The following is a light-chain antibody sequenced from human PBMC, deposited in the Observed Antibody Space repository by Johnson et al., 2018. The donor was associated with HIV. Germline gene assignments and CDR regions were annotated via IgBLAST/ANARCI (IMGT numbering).Light chain of an antibody. CDR2: KNN. J-gene: IGLJ1*01. CDR1: SSNIGNNY. CDR3: GTWHPSLSGGGV. V-gene: IGLV1-51*02. Sequence: QSVLTQPPSVSAAPGQKVTISCSGSSSNIGNNYVSWYQVLPGTAPKLLIYKNNERPSGIPDRFSGSKSGTSATLGITGLPTGDEADSYCGTWHPSLSGGGVFGTGTKVTVL.